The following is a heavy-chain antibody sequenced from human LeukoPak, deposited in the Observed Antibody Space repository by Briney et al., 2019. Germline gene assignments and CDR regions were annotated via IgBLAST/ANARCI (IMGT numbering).Heavy chain of an antibody. CDR3: ARLLWFGDYYFDY. Sequence: SETLSLTCTVSGASMSGYYWSWIRQSPEKGLEWIGYIYYSGSLNYNPSLKRRVTLSLDTSKNQLSLKLSSVTAADTAVYYCARLLWFGDYYFDYWGQGTLVTVSS. D-gene: IGHD3-10*01. CDR1: GASMSGYY. CDR2: IYYSGSL. V-gene: IGHV4-59*08. J-gene: IGHJ4*02.